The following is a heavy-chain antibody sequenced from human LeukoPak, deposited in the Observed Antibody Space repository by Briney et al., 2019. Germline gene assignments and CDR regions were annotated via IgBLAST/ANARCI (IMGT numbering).Heavy chain of an antibody. CDR2: IRSNSFGGTT. CDR3: SRGSHSSPLHRGYYYMDV. V-gene: IGHV3-49*03. Sequence: GGSLRLSCTASGFTFGDYAMSWFRQAPGKGLEWVGFIRSNSFGGTTEYAASVKGRFSISRDDSKSIADLRMNSLKTEDTAVYFCSRGSHSSPLHRGYYYMDVWGKGTTVTVSS. CDR1: GFTFGDYA. J-gene: IGHJ6*03. D-gene: IGHD6-13*01.